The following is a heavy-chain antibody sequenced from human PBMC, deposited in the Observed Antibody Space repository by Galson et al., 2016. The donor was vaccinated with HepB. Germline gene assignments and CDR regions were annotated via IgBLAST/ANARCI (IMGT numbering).Heavy chain of an antibody. D-gene: IGHD5-24*01. Sequence: SLRLSCAASGFTFSNHWMSWVRQAPGKRPEWLANIKTDGSQTRYVGSVEGRFTISSDNAKNSLYLQMYSLTVKDTAVYYCLRDDNYGDYWGQGTLVTLSS. J-gene: IGHJ4*02. CDR1: GFTFSNHW. CDR3: LRDDNYGDY. CDR2: IKTDGSQT. V-gene: IGHV3-7*03.